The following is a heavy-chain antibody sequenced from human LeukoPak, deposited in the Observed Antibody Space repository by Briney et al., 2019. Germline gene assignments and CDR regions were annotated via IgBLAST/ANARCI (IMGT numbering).Heavy chain of an antibody. CDR3: ARGRAGTWDY. V-gene: IGHV1-18*01. D-gene: IGHD6-19*01. Sequence: ASVKVSCKASGYNFTSYGISWVRQAPGQGLEWMGWISDYNGKTYYAQKLQGRITITRNTSISTAYMELSSLRSEDTAVYYCARGRAGTWDYWGQGTLVTVSS. CDR1: GYNFTSYG. J-gene: IGHJ4*02. CDR2: ISDYNGKT.